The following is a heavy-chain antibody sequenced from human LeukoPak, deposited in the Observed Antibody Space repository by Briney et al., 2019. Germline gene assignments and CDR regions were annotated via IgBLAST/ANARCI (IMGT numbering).Heavy chain of an antibody. J-gene: IGHJ4*02. CDR2: NSSSYI. CDR3: ARDGQIADF. V-gene: IGHV3-21*01. D-gene: IGHD6-13*01. Sequence: GGSLRLSCAASGFTFSSYSMNWVRQAPGKGLEWVSSNSSSYIYYADSVKGRFTISRDNAKNSLYLQMSRLRAEDTAVYYCARDGQIADFWGQGTLVTVSS. CDR1: GFTFSSYS.